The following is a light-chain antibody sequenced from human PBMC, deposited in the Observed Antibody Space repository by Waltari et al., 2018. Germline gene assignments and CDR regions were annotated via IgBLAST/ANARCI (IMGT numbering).Light chain of an antibody. Sequence: DIQMTQSPSSLSASVGDRVTITCRASQSISYYLTWYQQKPGRAPKLLIYTASSLQGGVPSRFSGSGSGTDFTLTISSLQPDDFATYYCQQSYSSPTFGGGTKVEI. CDR2: TAS. J-gene: IGKJ4*01. CDR3: QQSYSSPT. CDR1: QSISYY. V-gene: IGKV1-39*01.